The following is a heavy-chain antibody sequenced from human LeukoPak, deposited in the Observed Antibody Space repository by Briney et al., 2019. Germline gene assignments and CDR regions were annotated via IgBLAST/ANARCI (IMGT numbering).Heavy chain of an antibody. J-gene: IGHJ3*02. CDR2: ISAYNGNT. D-gene: IGHD3-22*01. CDR1: GYTFTSYG. V-gene: IGHV1-18*01. Sequence: ASVKVSCKASGYTFTSYGISWVRQAPGQGLEWMGWISAYNGNTNYAQKLQGRVTMTTDTSTSTAYMELRSLRSDDTAVYYCASSLPITMIEENDAFDIWGQGTMVTVSS. CDR3: ASSLPITMIEENDAFDI.